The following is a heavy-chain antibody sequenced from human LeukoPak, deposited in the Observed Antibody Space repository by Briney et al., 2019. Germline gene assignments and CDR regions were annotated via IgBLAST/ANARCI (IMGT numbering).Heavy chain of an antibody. Sequence: GRSLRLSCAASGFSFSSHAMQWVRQAPGKGLEWVALIWYDGSNTYYADSVQGRFTISRDNSKNTLYLQMNSLRAEDTATYYCARDTGNHPNNWLDPWGQGTLVTVSS. CDR3: ARDTGNHPNNWLDP. V-gene: IGHV3-33*01. CDR1: GFSFSSHA. D-gene: IGHD1-14*01. CDR2: IWYDGSNT. J-gene: IGHJ5*02.